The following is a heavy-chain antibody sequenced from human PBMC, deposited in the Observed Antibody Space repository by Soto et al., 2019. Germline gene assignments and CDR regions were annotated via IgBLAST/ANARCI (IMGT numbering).Heavy chain of an antibody. CDR1: GFTFSNYA. CDR3: AKDPHLEIRTNYYRGMVY. V-gene: IGHV3-23*01. J-gene: IGHJ4*02. D-gene: IGHD3-10*01. Sequence: EVQLLESGGCLVQPGGSLRLSCAASGFTFSNYAMSWFRQAPGKGLEWVSIISGSGDITYHTESLKGRLTISRDNSKNTVYLQMNSLRAEDTAIYYCAKDPHLEIRTNYYRGMVYWGRGSLVTVSS. CDR2: ISGSGDIT.